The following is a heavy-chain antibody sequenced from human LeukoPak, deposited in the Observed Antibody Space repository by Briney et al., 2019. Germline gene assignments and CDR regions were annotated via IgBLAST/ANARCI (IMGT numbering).Heavy chain of an antibody. CDR1: GGSFSGYY. Sequence: SETLSLTCAVYGGSFSGYYWSWIRQPPGKGLEWIGEINHSGSTNYNPSLKSRVTISVGTSKNQFSLKLSSVTAADTAVYYCARGLVQGLFGYWGQGTLVTVSS. V-gene: IGHV4-34*01. CDR2: INHSGST. J-gene: IGHJ4*02. CDR3: ARGLVQGLFGY. D-gene: IGHD6-13*01.